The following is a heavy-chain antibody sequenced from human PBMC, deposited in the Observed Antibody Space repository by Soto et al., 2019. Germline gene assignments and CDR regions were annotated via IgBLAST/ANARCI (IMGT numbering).Heavy chain of an antibody. CDR1: GFTFSSYA. CDR2: ISGSGGST. Sequence: EVQLLESGGGLVQPGGSLRLSCAASGFTFSSYAMSWVRQAPGKGLEWVSAISGSGGSTYYADSVKGRFTISRDNSKNTLYLQMNSLRAEDTAVYYCAKDHEDSSCWLSSHNGFDPWGQGTLVTVSS. D-gene: IGHD6-13*01. CDR3: AKDHEDSSCWLSSHNGFDP. J-gene: IGHJ5*02. V-gene: IGHV3-23*01.